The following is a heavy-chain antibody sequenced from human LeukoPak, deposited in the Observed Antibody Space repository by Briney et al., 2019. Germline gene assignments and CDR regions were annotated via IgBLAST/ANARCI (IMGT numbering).Heavy chain of an antibody. V-gene: IGHV3-23*01. CDR3: ARSVYSYDSSLDY. CDR1: GLTFSSYA. D-gene: IGHD3-22*01. Sequence: GGSLRLSCAASGLTFSSYAMNWVRQAPGKGLEWVSGISGSGGSTTYYADSVKGRFTISRDNSKNTLYLQTNSLRAEDTAVYYCARSVYSYDSSLDYWGQGTPVTVSS. CDR2: ISGSGGSTT. J-gene: IGHJ4*02.